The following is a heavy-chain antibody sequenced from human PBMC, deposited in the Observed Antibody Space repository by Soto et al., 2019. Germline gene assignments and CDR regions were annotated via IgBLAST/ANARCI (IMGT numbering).Heavy chain of an antibody. CDR3: ARIAVVPAALDP. D-gene: IGHD2-2*01. J-gene: IGHJ5*02. Sequence: QVLLQESGPGLVKPSETLSLTCDVSGASISSSHWWCWLRQPPGKGLEWIGEVYHSGSANYNPSLKSRVTMSVDKSKNQFSLTLRSVTAADTALYYCARIAVVPAALDPWGQGTLVTVSS. V-gene: IGHV4-4*02. CDR1: GASISSSHW. CDR2: VYHSGSA.